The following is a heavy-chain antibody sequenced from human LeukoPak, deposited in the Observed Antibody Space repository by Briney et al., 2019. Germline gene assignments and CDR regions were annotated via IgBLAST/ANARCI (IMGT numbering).Heavy chain of an antibody. CDR3: ARDSVTYSGYDPRFYFDY. CDR1: GFTFNNYA. J-gene: IGHJ4*02. Sequence: GGSLRLSCAASGFTFNNYAIHWVRQAPGRGLEWVAIISYDGDHKYTADSVKGRFTISRDNSKNTVYLQMKSLRAEDTAVYFCARDSVTYSGYDPRFYFDYWGQGALVTVSS. CDR2: ISYDGDHK. D-gene: IGHD5-12*01. V-gene: IGHV3-30-3*01.